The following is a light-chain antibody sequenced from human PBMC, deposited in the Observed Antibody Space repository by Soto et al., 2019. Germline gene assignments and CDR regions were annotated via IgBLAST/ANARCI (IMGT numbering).Light chain of an antibody. CDR1: SSDVGSYNL. CDR3: CSYAGSDTWL. V-gene: IGLV2-23*01. J-gene: IGLJ7*01. Sequence: QSVLTQPASVSGSPGQPITISCTGTSSDVGSYNLVSWYQQHPGKVPKLMIYENNKRSSGLSNRFSGSKSGNTASLTISGLQAEDEADYYCCSYAGSDTWLFGGGTQLTVL. CDR2: ENN.